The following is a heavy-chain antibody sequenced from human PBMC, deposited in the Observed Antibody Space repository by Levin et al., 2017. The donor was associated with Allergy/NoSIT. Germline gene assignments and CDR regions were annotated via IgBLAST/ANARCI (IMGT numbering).Heavy chain of an antibody. D-gene: IGHD1-26*01. V-gene: IGHV3-30*03. Sequence: LSLTCAASGFTFSSYGMHWVRQAPGKGLEWVAVISWDGNNENYADSVKGRFTISRDNSKKTLYLQMNSLRPEDTAVYYCARDRGGSYLDYWGQGTLVTVSS. CDR1: GFTFSSYG. J-gene: IGHJ4*02. CDR3: ARDRGGSYLDY. CDR2: ISWDGNNE.